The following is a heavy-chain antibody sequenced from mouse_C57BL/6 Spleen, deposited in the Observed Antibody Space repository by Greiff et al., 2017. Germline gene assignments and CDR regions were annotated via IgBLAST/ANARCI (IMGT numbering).Heavy chain of an antibody. CDR2: ILPGSGST. J-gene: IGHJ3*01. D-gene: IGHD2-4*01. V-gene: IGHV1-9*01. CDR1: GYTFTGYW. CDR3: SRSHDYDEAWFAY. Sequence: VQLQQSGAELMKPGASVKLSCKATGYTFTGYWIEWVKQRPGHGLEWIGEILPGSGSTNDNEKFKGKATFTADTSSNTAYMQLSSLTTEDSAIYYCSRSHDYDEAWFAYWGQGTLVTVSA.